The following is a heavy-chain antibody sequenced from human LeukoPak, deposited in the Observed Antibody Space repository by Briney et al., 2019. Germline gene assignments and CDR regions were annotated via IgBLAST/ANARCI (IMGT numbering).Heavy chain of an antibody. CDR1: GFTFGSYA. D-gene: IGHD6-13*01. J-gene: IGHJ4*02. Sequence: GGSLRLSCAASGFTFGSYAMHWVRQAPGKGLEWVAVISYDGSNKYYADSVKGRFTISRDNSKNTLYLQMNSLRAEDTAVYYCARGAAALDYWGQGTLVTVSS. V-gene: IGHV3-30-3*01. CDR3: ARGAAALDY. CDR2: ISYDGSNK.